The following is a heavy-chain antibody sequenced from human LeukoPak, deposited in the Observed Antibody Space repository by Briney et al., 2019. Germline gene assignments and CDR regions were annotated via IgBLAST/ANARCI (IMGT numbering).Heavy chain of an antibody. Sequence: PGGSLRLSCAASGFTFSSYSMNWVRQAPGKGLEWVSSISSSSSYIYYADSVKGRFTISRDNAKNSLYLQMNSLRAEDTAAYYCARDSITMVRGGGFDIWGQGTMVTVSS. CDR1: GFTFSSYS. V-gene: IGHV3-21*01. CDR2: ISSSSSYI. CDR3: ARDSITMVRGGGFDI. J-gene: IGHJ3*02. D-gene: IGHD3-10*01.